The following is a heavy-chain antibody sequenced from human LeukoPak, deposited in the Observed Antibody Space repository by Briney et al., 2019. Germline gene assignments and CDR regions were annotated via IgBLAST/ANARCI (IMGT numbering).Heavy chain of an antibody. CDR3: ARVGSSWYFGFWYFDL. V-gene: IGHV4-59*01. CDR2: IYYSGST. CDR1: GGSISSYY. Sequence: SETLSLTCTVSGGSISSYYWSWIRQPPGKGLEWIGYIYYSGSTNYNPSLKSRVTISVDTSKNQFSLKLSSVTAADTAVYYCARVGSSWYFGFWYFDLWGRGTLVTVSS. D-gene: IGHD6-13*01. J-gene: IGHJ2*01.